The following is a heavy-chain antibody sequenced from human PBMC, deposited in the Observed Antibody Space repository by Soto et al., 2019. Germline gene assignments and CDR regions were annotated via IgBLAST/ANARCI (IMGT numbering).Heavy chain of an antibody. Sequence: ASVKVSCKASGYTFTSYGISWVRQAPGQGLEWMGWISAYNGNTNYAQKLQGRVTMTTDTSTSTAYMELRSLRSDDTAVYYCARDGKYYDFWSGYPHPNWFDPWGQGTLVTVS. V-gene: IGHV1-18*01. D-gene: IGHD3-3*01. CDR3: ARDGKYYDFWSGYPHPNWFDP. CDR2: ISAYNGNT. J-gene: IGHJ5*02. CDR1: GYTFTSYG.